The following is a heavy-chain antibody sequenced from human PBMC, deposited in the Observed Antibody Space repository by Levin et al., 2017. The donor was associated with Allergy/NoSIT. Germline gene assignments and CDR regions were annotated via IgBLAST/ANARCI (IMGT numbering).Heavy chain of an antibody. V-gene: IGHV4-39*01. J-gene: IGHJ6*02. D-gene: IGHD6-13*01. CDR2: IYYSGST. CDR1: GGSISSSSYY. CDR3: ARRMDSSSWLTIYYYYGMDV. Sequence: SETLSLTCTVSGGSISSSSYYWGWIRQPPGKGLEWIGSIYYSGSTYYNPSLKSRVTISVDTSKNQFSLKLSSVTAADTAVYYCARRMDSSSWLTIYYYYGMDVWGQGTTVTVSS.